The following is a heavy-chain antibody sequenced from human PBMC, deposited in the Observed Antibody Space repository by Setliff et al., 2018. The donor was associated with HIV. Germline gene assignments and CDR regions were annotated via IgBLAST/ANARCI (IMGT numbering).Heavy chain of an antibody. V-gene: IGHV4-30-4*08. CDR2: IHYKGNI. Sequence: SETLSLTCTVSGDSIISGDYYWSWIRQSPGKGLEWIGHIHYKGNIDYNASLKSRLAISSDTSKNQFSLNLSSVIAADTAIYFCARERRYYDSSGDFDYWGQGTLVTVSS. D-gene: IGHD3-22*01. CDR3: ARERRYYDSSGDFDY. J-gene: IGHJ4*02. CDR1: GDSIISGDYY.